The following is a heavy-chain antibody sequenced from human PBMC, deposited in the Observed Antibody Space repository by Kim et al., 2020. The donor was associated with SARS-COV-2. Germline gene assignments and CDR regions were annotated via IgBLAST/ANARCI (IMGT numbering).Heavy chain of an antibody. D-gene: IGHD2-21*02. J-gene: IGHJ6*01. CDR3: ARAYCGGDCYSGDDYYYY. CDR1: GGTFSSYV. V-gene: IGHV1-69*13. Sequence: SVKVSCKTSGGTFSSYVISWARQAPGQGLEWMGGIITMFGTLNYAQQFQGRVTITADESTSTVYMELCSLTSEDTAVYYCARAYCGGDCYSGDDYYYY. CDR2: IITMFGTL.